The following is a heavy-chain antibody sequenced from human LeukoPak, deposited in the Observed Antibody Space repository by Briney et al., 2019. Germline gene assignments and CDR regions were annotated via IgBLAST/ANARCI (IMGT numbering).Heavy chain of an antibody. V-gene: IGHV3-23*01. J-gene: IGHJ4*02. CDR1: GFTFSSYA. D-gene: IGHD3-22*01. Sequence: GGSLRLSCAASGFTFSSYAMSWVRQAPGKGLEWVSAISGSGGSTYYADSVKGRFTISRDNSKNTLYLQMNSLRAEDTAVYYCAKDPRQDTSSGYYLDYWGQGTLVTVSS. CDR3: AKDPRQDTSSGYYLDY. CDR2: ISGSGGST.